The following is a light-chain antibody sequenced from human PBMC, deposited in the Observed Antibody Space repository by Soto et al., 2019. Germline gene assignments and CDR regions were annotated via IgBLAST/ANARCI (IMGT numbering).Light chain of an antibody. J-gene: IGKJ5*01. CDR1: QGFRSW. CDR3: QQTNNFQIT. V-gene: IGKV1-12*01. Sequence: DIQMTQSPSSVSASVGDGVTITCRASQGFRSWLAWYQQKPGKAHKLLIYAASTLESGVPSRFSGSGSGTEFTLTISSLQPEDFATYYCQQTNNFQITFGQGTRLEIK. CDR2: AAS.